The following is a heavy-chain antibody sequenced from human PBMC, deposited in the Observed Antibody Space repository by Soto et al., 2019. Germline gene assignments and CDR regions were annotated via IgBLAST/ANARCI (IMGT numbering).Heavy chain of an antibody. Sequence: SETLALASAFYGGSFSVYYWIWIRQPPGRGLDWIAEINHSGSTNYNPSLKSRVTISVDTSKNQFSLKLSSVTAADTAVYYCARGLLVRSGSYYTPGPRAIYYYGMDVWGQGTTVTVSS. CDR3: ARGLLVRSGSYYTPGPRAIYYYGMDV. CDR1: GGSFSVYY. D-gene: IGHD3-10*01. CDR2: INHSGST. V-gene: IGHV4-34*01. J-gene: IGHJ6*01.